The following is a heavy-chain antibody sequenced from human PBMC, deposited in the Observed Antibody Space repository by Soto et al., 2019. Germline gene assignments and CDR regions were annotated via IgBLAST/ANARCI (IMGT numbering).Heavy chain of an antibody. CDR2: ISYDGSNK. J-gene: IGHJ3*02. CDR1: GFTFSSYA. V-gene: IGHV3-30-3*01. CDR3: ARTPEQHLDAFDI. Sequence: HPGGSLRLSCSASGFTFSSYAMHWVRQAPGKGLEWVAVISYDGSNKYYADSVKGRFTISRDNSKNTLYLQMNSLRAEDTAVYYCARTPEQHLDAFDIWGQGTMVTVSS. D-gene: IGHD6-13*01.